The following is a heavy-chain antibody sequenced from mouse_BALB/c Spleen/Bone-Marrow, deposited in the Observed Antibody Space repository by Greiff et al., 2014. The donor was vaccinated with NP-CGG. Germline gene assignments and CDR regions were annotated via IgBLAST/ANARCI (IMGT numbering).Heavy chain of an antibody. CDR1: GYSITSDYA. Sequence: DVQLQESGPGLVKPSQSLSLTCTVTGYSITSDYAWNWIRQFPGNKLEWMGYTSYSGSTSYNPSLKSRISITRDTSKNQFFLQLNSVTSEDTATYYCASLDVYYYAMDYWGQGTSVTVSS. CDR2: TSYSGST. V-gene: IGHV3-2*02. CDR3: ASLDVYYYAMDY. J-gene: IGHJ4*01.